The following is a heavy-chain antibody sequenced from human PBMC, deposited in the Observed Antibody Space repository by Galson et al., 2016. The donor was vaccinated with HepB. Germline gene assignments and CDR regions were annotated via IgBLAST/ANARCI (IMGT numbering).Heavy chain of an antibody. CDR3: AKKSLVAGTATYVFDN. Sequence: SLRLSCAASGFRFSDYNMNWVRQAPGKGLEWVSGISGSGGSIYSADSVKGRFTISRDNSKNTLYLQMNSLRADDTAVYYCAKKSLVAGTATYVFDNWGQGTLVTAAS. J-gene: IGHJ4*02. V-gene: IGHV3-23*01. CDR2: ISGSGGSI. D-gene: IGHD6-19*01. CDR1: GFRFSDYN.